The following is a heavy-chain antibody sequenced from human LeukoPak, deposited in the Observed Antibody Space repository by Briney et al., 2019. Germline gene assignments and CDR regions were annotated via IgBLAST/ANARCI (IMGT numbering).Heavy chain of an antibody. CDR3: ARRVDVAKIHY. D-gene: IGHD2-15*01. CDR2: IYYNGRSGTT. J-gene: IGHJ4*02. V-gene: IGHV4-59*02. Sequence: NPSETLSLTCNVSGATVTTHYWSWIRQPPGGGLEWLGFIYYNGRSGTTNYNPSLKSRVTISLDTSKNHFSLRLTPVIGADTGVYFCARRVDVAKIHYWGQGTVVTVSS. CDR1: GATVTTHY.